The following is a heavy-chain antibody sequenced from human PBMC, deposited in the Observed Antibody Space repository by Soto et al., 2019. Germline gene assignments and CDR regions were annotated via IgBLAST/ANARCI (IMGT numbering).Heavy chain of an antibody. D-gene: IGHD6-25*01. CDR2: IWYDGSNK. CDR1: GFTFSSYG. CDR3: ARDNVRLESGSASNWFDP. Sequence: GGSLRLSCAASGFTFSSYGMHWVRQAPGKGLEWVAVIWYDGSNKYYADSVKGRFTISRDNSKNTLYLQMNSLRAEDTAVYYCARDNVRLESGSASNWFDPWGQGTLVTVSS. V-gene: IGHV3-33*01. J-gene: IGHJ5*02.